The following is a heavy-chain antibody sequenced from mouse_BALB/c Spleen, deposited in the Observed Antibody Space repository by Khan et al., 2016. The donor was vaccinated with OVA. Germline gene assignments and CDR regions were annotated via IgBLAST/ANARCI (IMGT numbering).Heavy chain of an antibody. CDR3: ARNSYMYDFTY. CDR2: IRSGGST. J-gene: IGHJ3*01. CDR1: GFSLNTYG. V-gene: IGHV2-2*01. Sequence: QVQLKESGPGLVQPSQSLSITCTVSGFSLNTYGIHWIRQSQGKGLEWLGVIRSGGSTDYNGAFISRLNITKDNSKSQVFFKMNSLQADDTAIYYCARNSYMYDFTYWGQGTLATVSA. D-gene: IGHD2-14*01.